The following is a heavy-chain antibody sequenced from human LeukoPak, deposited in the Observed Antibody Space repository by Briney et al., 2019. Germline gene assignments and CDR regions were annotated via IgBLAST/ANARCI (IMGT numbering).Heavy chain of an antibody. D-gene: IGHD1-26*01. CDR2: ISWNSGSI. Sequence: GRSLRLSCAASGFTFDDYAMHWVRQAPGKGLEWVPGISWNSGSIGYADSVKGRFTISRDNAKNSLYLQMNSLRAEDTALYYCAKGALQVGATYFDYWGQGTLVTVSS. CDR3: AKGALQVGATYFDY. J-gene: IGHJ4*02. CDR1: GFTFDDYA. V-gene: IGHV3-9*01.